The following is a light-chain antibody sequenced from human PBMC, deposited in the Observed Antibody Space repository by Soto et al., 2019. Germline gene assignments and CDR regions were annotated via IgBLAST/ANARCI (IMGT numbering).Light chain of an antibody. CDR1: QTISKTY. J-gene: IGKJ1*01. Sequence: DIVLTQSPVTLSLSPGERATLSCRASQTISKTYLAWFQQKPGQAPRLLIYGVFSRATGIPDRFSGSGSGTDFTLTISRLEPEDFAVYYCQQYGSPPWTFGQGTKVAIK. CDR2: GVF. CDR3: QQYGSPPWT. V-gene: IGKV3-20*01.